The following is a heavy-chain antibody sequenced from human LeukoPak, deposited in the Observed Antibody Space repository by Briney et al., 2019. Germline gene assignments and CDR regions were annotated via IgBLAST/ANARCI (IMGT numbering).Heavy chain of an antibody. CDR2: MNPNSGNT. CDR3: ASSSGTDAYYFDY. D-gene: IGHD3-22*01. V-gene: IGHV1-8*01. J-gene: IGHJ4*02. Sequence: ASVKVSCKASGYTFTSFDINWVRQATGQGLGWMGWMNPNSGNTGYAQKFQGRVTMTRNTSISTAYMELSSLRSGDTAVYYCASSSGTDAYYFDYWGQGTLVTVSS. CDR1: GYTFTSFD.